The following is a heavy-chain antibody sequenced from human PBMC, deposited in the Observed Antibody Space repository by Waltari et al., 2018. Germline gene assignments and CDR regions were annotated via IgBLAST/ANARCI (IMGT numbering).Heavy chain of an antibody. Sequence: VQLVESGGGVVQPGGSLRLSCAASGFIFSNYAMHWVRQAPGKWLEGMGRINPNSGGTNYAQKFHGRVTMPGDTSISTAYMELSRLGSDDTAVYYCASDSNYGIDYWGQGTLVTVSS. CDR3: ASDSNYGIDY. CDR2: INPNSGGT. CDR1: GFIFSNYA. D-gene: IGHD4-4*01. J-gene: IGHJ4*02. V-gene: IGHV1-2*06.